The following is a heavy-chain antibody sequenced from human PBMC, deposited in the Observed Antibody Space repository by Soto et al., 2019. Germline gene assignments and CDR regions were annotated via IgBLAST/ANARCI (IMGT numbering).Heavy chain of an antibody. Sequence: SETLSLTCTVSGGSISSSSYYWGWIRQPPGKGLEWIGSIYYSGSTYYNPSLKSRVTISVDTSKNQFSLKLSSVTAADTAVYYCACSSLLWFHALDYWGQGTLVTVSS. CDR2: IYYSGST. J-gene: IGHJ4*02. CDR1: GGSISSSSYY. CDR3: ACSSLLWFHALDY. D-gene: IGHD3-10*01. V-gene: IGHV4-39*01.